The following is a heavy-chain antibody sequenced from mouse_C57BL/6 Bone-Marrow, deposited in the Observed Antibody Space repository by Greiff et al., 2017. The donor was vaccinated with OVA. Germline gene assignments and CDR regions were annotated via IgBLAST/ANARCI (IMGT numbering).Heavy chain of an antibody. CDR2: IDPETGGT. J-gene: IGHJ1*03. CDR3: AGYYTPGYFDV. CDR1: GYTFTDYE. Sequence: QVQLQQSGAELVRPGASVTLSCKASGYTFTDYEMHWVKQTPVHGLEWIGAIDPETGGTAYNQKFKGKAILTADKSSSTAYMERRSLTSEYSAVYYCAGYYTPGYFDVWGTGTTVTVSS. V-gene: IGHV1-15*01. D-gene: IGHD2-12*01.